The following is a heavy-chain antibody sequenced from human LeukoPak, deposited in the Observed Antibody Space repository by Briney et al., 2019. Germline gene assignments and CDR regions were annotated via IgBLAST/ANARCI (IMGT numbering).Heavy chain of an antibody. Sequence: GGSLRLSCAASGFTFSSYSMNWVRQAPGKGLEWVSYISSSSSTIYHADSVKGRFTISRDNAKNSLYLQMNSLRAEDTAVYYCAREYIGPFDYWGQGTLVTVSS. V-gene: IGHV3-48*01. CDR1: GFTFSSYS. J-gene: IGHJ4*02. D-gene: IGHD5-12*01. CDR2: ISSSSSTI. CDR3: AREYIGPFDY.